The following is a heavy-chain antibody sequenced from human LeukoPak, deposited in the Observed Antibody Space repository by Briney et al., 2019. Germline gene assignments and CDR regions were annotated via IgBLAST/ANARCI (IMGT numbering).Heavy chain of an antibody. Sequence: RTGGSLRLSCAASGFTFDDYGMSWVRQAPGKGLEWVSGINWNGGSTGYADSVKGRFTISRDNAKNSLYLQMNSLRAEDTALYYCARGGYCSGGSCYFYYYYYMDVWGKGTTVTVSS. V-gene: IGHV3-20*04. CDR1: GFTFDDYG. CDR2: INWNGGST. J-gene: IGHJ6*03. D-gene: IGHD2-15*01. CDR3: ARGGYCSGGSCYFYYYYYMDV.